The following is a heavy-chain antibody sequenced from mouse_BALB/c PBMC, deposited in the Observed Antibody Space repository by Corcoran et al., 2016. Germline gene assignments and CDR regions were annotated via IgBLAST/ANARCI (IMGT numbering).Heavy chain of an antibody. CDR2: IDPANGNT. Sequence: EVQLQQSGAELVKPGASVKLSCTASGFNIKDTYMHWVKQRPEQGLEWIGRIDPANGNTKYDPKFQGKAIITADTYSNTAYLQCSSLTSEDTACDYCARATAMVCWGQGTTLTVSS. D-gene: IGHD1-2*01. CDR3: ARATAMVC. J-gene: IGHJ2*01. CDR1: GFNIKDTY. V-gene: IGHV14-3*02.